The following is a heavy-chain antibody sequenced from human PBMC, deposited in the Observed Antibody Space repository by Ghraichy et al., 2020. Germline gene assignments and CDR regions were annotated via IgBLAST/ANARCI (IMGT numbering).Heavy chain of an antibody. Sequence: GGSLRLSCAASGFTFSVSAMQWVRQASGKGLEWVGRIRSKANSYATAYAASVKGRFTISRDDSKNTAYLQMNSLKTEDTAVYYCTRGEDVWGQGTTVTVSS. CDR3: TRGEDV. J-gene: IGHJ6*02. CDR2: IRSKANSYAT. CDR1: GFTFSVSA. V-gene: IGHV3-73*01.